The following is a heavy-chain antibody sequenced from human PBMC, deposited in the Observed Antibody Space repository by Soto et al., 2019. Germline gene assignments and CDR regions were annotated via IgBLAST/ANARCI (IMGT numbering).Heavy chain of an antibody. J-gene: IGHJ6*02. D-gene: IGHD2-2*01. CDR2: IYYSGST. CDR3: ASQTPIYCSSTSCPTYYYYGMDV. Sequence: QLQLQESGPGLVKPSETLSLTCTVSGGSISSSSYYWGWIRQPPGKGLEWIGSIYYSGSTYYNPSLKSRVTISVDTSKNQFSLKLSSVTAADTAVYYCASQTPIYCSSTSCPTYYYYGMDVWGQGTTVTVSS. V-gene: IGHV4-39*01. CDR1: GGSISSSSYY.